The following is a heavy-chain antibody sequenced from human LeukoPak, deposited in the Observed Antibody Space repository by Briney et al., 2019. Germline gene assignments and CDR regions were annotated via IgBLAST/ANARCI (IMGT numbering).Heavy chain of an antibody. V-gene: IGHV3-30*03. Sequence: GGSLRLSCAASGFTFSSYGMHWVRQAPGKGLEWVAVISYDGSNKYYADSVKGRFTISRDNSKNTLYLQMNSLRAEDTAVYYCVFGLDTAMVFDYWGQGTLVTVSS. D-gene: IGHD5-18*01. CDR3: VFGLDTAMVFDY. J-gene: IGHJ4*02. CDR2: ISYDGSNK. CDR1: GFTFSSYG.